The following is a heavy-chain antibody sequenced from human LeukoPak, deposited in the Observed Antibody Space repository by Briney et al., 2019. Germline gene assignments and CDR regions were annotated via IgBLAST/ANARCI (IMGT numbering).Heavy chain of an antibody. J-gene: IGHJ5*02. V-gene: IGHV1-2*02. CDR3: ARDLDYGGNYWFDP. CDR1: GFTFTGYY. Sequence: ASVKVSCKTSGFTFTGYYIHWVRQAPGQGLEWMGWINANSGGTDYAQKLQGRVTMTTDTSTSTAYMELRSLRSDDTAVYYCARDLDYGGNYWFDPWGQGTLVTVSS. D-gene: IGHD4-23*01. CDR2: INANSGGT.